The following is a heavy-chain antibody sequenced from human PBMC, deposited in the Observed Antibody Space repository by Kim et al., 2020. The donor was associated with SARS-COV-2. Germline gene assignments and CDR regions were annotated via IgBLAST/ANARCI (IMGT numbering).Heavy chain of an antibody. V-gene: IGHV3-33*01. CDR3: ARDSLPYPWQWLVGMDV. Sequence: GGSLRLSCAASGFTFSSYGMHWVRQAPGKGLEWVAVIWYDGSNKYYADSVKGRFTISRDNSKNTLYLQMNSLRAEDTAVYYCARDSLPYPWQWLVGMDVWGQGTTVTVSS. D-gene: IGHD6-19*01. CDR2: IWYDGSNK. J-gene: IGHJ6*02. CDR1: GFTFSSYG.